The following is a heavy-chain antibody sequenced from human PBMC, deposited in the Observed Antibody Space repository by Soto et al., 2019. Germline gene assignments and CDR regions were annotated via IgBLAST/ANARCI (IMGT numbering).Heavy chain of an antibody. CDR2: INPNSGGT. J-gene: IGHJ4*02. CDR3: ARVGFYRTSITNSSGWQGSDY. D-gene: IGHD6-19*01. CDR1: GYTFTGYY. V-gene: IGHV1-2*04. Sequence: QVQLVQSGAEVKKPGASVKVSCKASGYTFTGYYMHWVRQAPGQGLEWMGWINPNSGGTNYAQKFQGWVTMTRDTSISTAYMELSRLRSDDTAVYYCARVGFYRTSITNSSGWQGSDYWGQGTLVTVSS.